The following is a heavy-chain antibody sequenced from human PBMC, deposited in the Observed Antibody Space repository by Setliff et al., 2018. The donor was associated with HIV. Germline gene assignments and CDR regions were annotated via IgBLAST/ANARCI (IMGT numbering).Heavy chain of an antibody. D-gene: IGHD6-13*01. Sequence: SETLSLTCTVSGGSIGSGSHYWSWIRQPAGKGLEWIGHIYTTGSTNYNPSLKSRVTISVDTSKNQFSLKLSSVTAADTAVYYCARERPVIEQQLVPNWFDPWGQGTLVTVSS. CDR3: ARERPVIEQQLVPNWFDP. CDR2: IYTTGST. V-gene: IGHV4-61*09. CDR1: GGSIGSGSHY. J-gene: IGHJ5*02.